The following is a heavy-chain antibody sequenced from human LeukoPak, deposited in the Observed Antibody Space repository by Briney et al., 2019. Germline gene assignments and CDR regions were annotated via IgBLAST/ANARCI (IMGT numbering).Heavy chain of an antibody. CDR2: IKFDGSLE. CDR3: VTGHYDSRMYFDL. CDR1: GLTFSTYW. D-gene: IGHD3-22*01. Sequence: PGGSLRLSCTASGLTFSTYWVHWVRQVPGKGLVWLSQIKFDGSLESYADSVKGRFTISRDNAKNTLYLQMNTLGTEDTAVYYCVTGHYDSRMYFDLWGRGTLVTVSS. V-gene: IGHV3-74*01. J-gene: IGHJ2*01.